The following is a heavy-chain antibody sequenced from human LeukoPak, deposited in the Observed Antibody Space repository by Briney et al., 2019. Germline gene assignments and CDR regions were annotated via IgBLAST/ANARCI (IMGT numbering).Heavy chain of an antibody. D-gene: IGHD3-22*01. J-gene: IGHJ5*02. CDR1: GGSISSGDYY. V-gene: IGHV4-30-4*01. CDR3: ARPYYYDSRIDP. Sequence: PSETLSLTCTVSGGSISSGDYYWSWIRQPPGKGLEWIAYMYYSGSTYYNPSLKSRVTMSADTSKNQLSLRLSSVTAADTAVYYCARPYYYDSRIDPWGQGILVTVSS. CDR2: MYYSGST.